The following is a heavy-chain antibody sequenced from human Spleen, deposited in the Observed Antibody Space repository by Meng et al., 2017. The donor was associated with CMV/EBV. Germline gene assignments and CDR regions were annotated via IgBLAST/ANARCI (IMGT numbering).Heavy chain of an antibody. CDR3: ARDGGYDFWGGYLGYYYGMDV. D-gene: IGHD3-3*01. V-gene: IGHV3-21*01. CDR2: ISSSSSYI. Sequence: GESLKISCAASGFTFSSYSMNWVRQAPGKGLEWVSSISSSSSYIYYADSVKGRFTITRDNAKNSLYLQMNSLRAEGTAVYYCARDGGYDFWGGYLGYYYGMDVCGQGTTVTVSS. J-gene: IGHJ6*02. CDR1: GFTFSSYS.